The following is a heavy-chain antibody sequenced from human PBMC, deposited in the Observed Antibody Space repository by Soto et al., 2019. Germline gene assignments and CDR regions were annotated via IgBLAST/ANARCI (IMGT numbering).Heavy chain of an antibody. CDR1: GFSLSTSGVG. CDR3: AHRPAVAGNFWFDP. V-gene: IGHV2-5*02. J-gene: IGHJ5*02. D-gene: IGHD6-19*01. CDR2: IYWDDDK. Sequence: QITLKESGPTLVKPTQTLTLTCTFSGFSLSTSGVGVGWIRQPPGKALEWLALIYWDDDKRYSPSLKSRLTIXKXTXXNQVVLTMTNMDPVDTATYYCAHRPAVAGNFWFDPWGQGTLVTVSS.